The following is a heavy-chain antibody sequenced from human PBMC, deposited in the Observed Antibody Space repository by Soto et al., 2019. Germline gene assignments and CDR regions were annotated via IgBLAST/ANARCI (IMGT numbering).Heavy chain of an antibody. D-gene: IGHD5-18*01. CDR2: IYYSGST. Sequence: SQTLSLTCTVSRGSMSSSSFYWCGILQPPGKGLEWIGSIYYSGSTYYNPSLKSRVTISVDTSKNQFSLKLSSVTAADTAVYYCACIFSGGYGYGFYYYGMDVWGQGTTVS. V-gene: IGHV4-39*01. CDR3: ACIFSGGYGYGFYYYGMDV. J-gene: IGHJ6*02. CDR1: RGSMSSSSFY.